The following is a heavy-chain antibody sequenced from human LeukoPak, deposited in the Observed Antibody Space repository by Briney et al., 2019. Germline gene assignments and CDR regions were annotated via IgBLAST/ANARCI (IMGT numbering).Heavy chain of an antibody. J-gene: IGHJ4*02. CDR3: ARTIRGY. CDR1: GFTFSNYW. D-gene: IGHD3-10*01. V-gene: IGHV3-7*02. Sequence: GGPLRLSCAASGFTFSNYWMSWVRQAPGKGLEWVANIKEDGSEKYYVDFVEGRFTISRDNAKNSLYLQMNSLGAEDTAVYYCARTIRGYWGQGTLVTVSS. CDR2: IKEDGSEK.